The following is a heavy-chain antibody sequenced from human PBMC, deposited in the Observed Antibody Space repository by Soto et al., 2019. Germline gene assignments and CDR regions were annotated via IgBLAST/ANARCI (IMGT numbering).Heavy chain of an antibody. Sequence: GGSLRLSCVASGFTFSSYALNWVRQAPGRGLEWVSAISGSGGTTYYADSVKGRFTISRDNSKNTLYLQMNSQRAEDTAVYYCVKERTSSGYFDYWGQGTLVTVSS. V-gene: IGHV3-23*01. CDR1: GFTFSSYA. J-gene: IGHJ4*02. CDR3: VKERTSSGYFDY. CDR2: ISGSGGTT. D-gene: IGHD3-22*01.